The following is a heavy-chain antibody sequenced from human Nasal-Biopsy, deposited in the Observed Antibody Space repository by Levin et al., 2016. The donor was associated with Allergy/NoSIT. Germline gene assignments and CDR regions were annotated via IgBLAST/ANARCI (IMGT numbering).Heavy chain of an antibody. V-gene: IGHV4-34*01. J-gene: IGHJ3*02. CDR3: ARGRGALAASDAFDI. CDR1: GESLSGYY. D-gene: IGHD6-19*01. CDR2: IHESGRI. Sequence: SETLSLTCAVYGESLSGYYWGWVRQPPGKGLEWIGEIHESGRINQNPSLESRVTISVDTSKNQFSLSLSFMTAADTAVYYCARGRGALAASDAFDIWGQGTNVIVSS.